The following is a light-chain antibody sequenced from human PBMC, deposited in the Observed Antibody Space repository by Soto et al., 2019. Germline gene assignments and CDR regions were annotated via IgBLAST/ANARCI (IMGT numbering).Light chain of an antibody. CDR1: QDVSRY. V-gene: IGKV1-9*01. Sequence: DIQLTQSPSFLSASVGDRVTITCRASQDVSRYLAWYQQKPGKAPNLLIYAASTLRSGVPSRFSGSGSETEFTLTISSLQPEDVATYYYQQHNSYVFAFGTGTKVDIK. J-gene: IGKJ3*01. CDR2: AAS. CDR3: QQHNSYVFA.